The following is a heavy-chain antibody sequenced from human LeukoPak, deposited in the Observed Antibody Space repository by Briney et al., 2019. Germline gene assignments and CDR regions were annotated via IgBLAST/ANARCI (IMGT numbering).Heavy chain of an antibody. V-gene: IGHV1-2*02. CDR3: ARALDILTGYYSVDY. J-gene: IGHJ4*02. CDR2: INPNSGGT. D-gene: IGHD3-9*01. Sequence: ASVKVSCKASGYTFTGYYMHWVRQAPGQGVEWMGWINPNSGGTNYAQKFQGRVTMTRDTSISTAYMELSRLRSDDTAVYYCARALDILTGYYSVDYWGQGTLVTVSS. CDR1: GYTFTGYY.